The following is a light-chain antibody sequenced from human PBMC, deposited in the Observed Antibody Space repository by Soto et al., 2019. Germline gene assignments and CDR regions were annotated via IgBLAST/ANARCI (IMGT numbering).Light chain of an antibody. CDR1: QSVSSSY. J-gene: IGKJ2*01. CDR2: GAS. V-gene: IGKV3-20*01. CDR3: QQGST. Sequence: EIVLTQSPGTLSLSPGERVTLSCRASQSVSSSYLAWYQQKPGQAPRLLIYGASSRATGIPDRFSGSGSGTDFTLTISSLEPEDFAVYYCQQGSTFGQGTKLEIK.